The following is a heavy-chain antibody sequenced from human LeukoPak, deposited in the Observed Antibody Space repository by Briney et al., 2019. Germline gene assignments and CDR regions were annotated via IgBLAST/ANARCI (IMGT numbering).Heavy chain of an antibody. V-gene: IGHV4-38-2*02. CDR2: IYHSGST. CDR3: ARALVVTPFDY. CDR1: GYSISSGYY. Sequence: SETLSLTCIDSGYSISSGYYWGWNRQPPGKGLEWIGSIYHSGSTYYNPSLKSRVTISVDTSKNQFSLKLSSVTAADTAVYYCARALVVTPFDYWGQGTLVTVSS. D-gene: IGHD2-21*02. J-gene: IGHJ4*02.